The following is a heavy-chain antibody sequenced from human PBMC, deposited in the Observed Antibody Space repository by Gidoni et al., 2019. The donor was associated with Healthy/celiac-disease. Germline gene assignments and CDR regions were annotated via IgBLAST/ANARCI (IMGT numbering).Heavy chain of an antibody. CDR2: IYYSGST. J-gene: IGHJ4*02. V-gene: IGHV4-39*01. D-gene: IGHD5-12*01. CDR3: ARLGMATIALDY. Sequence: QLQLQESGPGLVKPSETLSLTCTVSGGSISSSSYYWGWIRQPPGKGLEWIGSIYYSGSTYYNPSLKSRVTISVDTSKNQFSLKLSSVTAADTAVYYCARLGMATIALDYWGQGTLVTVSS. CDR1: GGSISSSSYY.